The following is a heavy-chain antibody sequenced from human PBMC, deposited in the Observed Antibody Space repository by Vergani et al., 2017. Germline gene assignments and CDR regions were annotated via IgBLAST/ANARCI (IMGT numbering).Heavy chain of an antibody. CDR2: ISFDGSNM. CDR3: VKDDRPGYSSEDYMDV. J-gene: IGHJ6*03. CDR1: GLTFSNYG. D-gene: IGHD6-13*01. V-gene: IGHV3-30*18. Sequence: QVQLVESGGGVVQPGRSLRLSCAASGLTFSNYGIHWVRQAPGKGLEWVAVISFDGSNMYYADSVKGRFTISRDNSKNTLYLQMNSLRADDTAVYYCVKDDRPGYSSEDYMDVWGKGTTVTVSS.